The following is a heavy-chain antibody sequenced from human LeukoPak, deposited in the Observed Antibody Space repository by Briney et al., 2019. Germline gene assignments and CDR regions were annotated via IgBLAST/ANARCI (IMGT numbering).Heavy chain of an antibody. V-gene: IGHV3-49*04. CDR3: TRAKGYCSSSSCTVFDY. CDR2: IGSKAYGGTT. Sequence: GGSLRLSCTASGFTFGDYAISWVRQAPGKGLEWVGFIGSKAYGGTTEYAASVKGRFTISRDDSKSIAYLQMNSLKTDDTAVYYCTRAKGYCSSSSCTVFDYWGQGTLVTVSS. CDR1: GFTFGDYA. D-gene: IGHD2-2*01. J-gene: IGHJ4*02.